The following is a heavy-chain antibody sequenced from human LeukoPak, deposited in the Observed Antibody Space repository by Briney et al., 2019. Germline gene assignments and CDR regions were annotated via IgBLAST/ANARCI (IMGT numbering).Heavy chain of an antibody. CDR3: ASYGYSYGYYY. D-gene: IGHD5-18*01. J-gene: IGHJ4*02. CDR1: GGSISSYY. Sequence: SETLSLTCTVSGGSISSYYWSWIRQPPGKGLEWIGYIYYSGSTNYNPSLKSRVTISVDTSKNQFSLKLSSVTAADTAVYYCASYGYSYGYYYWGQGTLVTVSS. CDR2: IYYSGST. V-gene: IGHV4-59*08.